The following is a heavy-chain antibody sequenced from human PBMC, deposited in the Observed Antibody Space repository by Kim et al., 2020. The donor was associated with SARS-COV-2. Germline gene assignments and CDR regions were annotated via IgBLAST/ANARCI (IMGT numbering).Heavy chain of an antibody. V-gene: IGHV3-7*01. Sequence: GGSLRLSCAASGFSFNSFWMSWVRQATGKGLEWLANINQDGSEKKFVDSVKGRFTISRDNAENSVYLQMNSLRVEDSAVYYCARDAWAQRGTDGFDYWGQGTLVTVSS. CDR3: ARDAWAQRGTDGFDY. D-gene: IGHD7-27*01. CDR2: INQDGSEK. CDR1: GFSFNSFW. J-gene: IGHJ4*02.